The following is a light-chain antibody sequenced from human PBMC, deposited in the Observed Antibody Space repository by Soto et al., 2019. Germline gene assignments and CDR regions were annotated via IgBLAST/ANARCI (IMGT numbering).Light chain of an antibody. CDR1: QSVSSN. J-gene: IGKJ1*01. Sequence: EIVMTQSPATLSVSPGERATLSCRASQSVSSNLAWYQQKPGQAPRRLIYGASTRANGIPARFSGRGSGTDFTPTINSLQSEDFAVYYCQQYNNWPQTFGQGTKVDIK. V-gene: IGKV3-15*01. CDR2: GAS. CDR3: QQYNNWPQT.